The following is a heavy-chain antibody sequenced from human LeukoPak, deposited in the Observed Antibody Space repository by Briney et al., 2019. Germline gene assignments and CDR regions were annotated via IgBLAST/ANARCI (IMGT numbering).Heavy chain of an antibody. CDR2: IYYGGST. J-gene: IGHJ4*02. V-gene: IGHV4-31*03. Sequence: SQTLSLTCTVSGGSISSGGYYWRWIRQHPGKGLEWIEYIYYGGSTYYNPYLKSRVTISVDTSKNQFSLKLSSVTAADTAVYYCARVGAAAGVYYFGYWGQGTLVTVSS. CDR3: ARVGAAAGVYYFGY. CDR1: GGSISSGGYY. D-gene: IGHD6-13*01.